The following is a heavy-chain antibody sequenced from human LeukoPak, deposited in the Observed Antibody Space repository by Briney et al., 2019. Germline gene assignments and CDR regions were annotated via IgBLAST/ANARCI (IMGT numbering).Heavy chain of an antibody. V-gene: IGHV4-34*01. D-gene: IGHD1/OR15-1a*01. Sequence: PSETLSLTCAVYGGSFSGYYWSWIRQPPGKGLEWIGEINHSGSTNYNPSLKSRVTISVDTSKNQFSLKLSSVTAADTAVYYCARDGTARGIHTYFDYWGQGTLVTVSS. CDR1: GGSFSGYY. CDR3: ARDGTARGIHTYFDY. CDR2: INHSGST. J-gene: IGHJ4*02.